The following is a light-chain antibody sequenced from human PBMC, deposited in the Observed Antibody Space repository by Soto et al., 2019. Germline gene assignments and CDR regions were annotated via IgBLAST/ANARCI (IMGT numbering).Light chain of an antibody. CDR2: EGS. CDR3: CSYAGSSTWV. CDR1: GIDDYDYNF. J-gene: IGLJ3*02. Sequence: QSALTQPPSASGSAGHSVTIPCTGTGIDDYDYNFVSWYQHHPGKVPKLMIYEGSKRPSGVSNRFSGSKSGNTASLTISGLQAEDEADYYCCSYAGSSTWVFGGGTKLTVL. V-gene: IGLV2-23*01.